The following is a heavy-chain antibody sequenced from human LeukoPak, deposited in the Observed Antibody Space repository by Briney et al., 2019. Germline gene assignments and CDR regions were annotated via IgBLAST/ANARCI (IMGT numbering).Heavy chain of an antibody. J-gene: IGHJ4*02. D-gene: IGHD5-12*01. CDR3: ARDFEEIVATIIGDY. CDR1: GFTFSSYW. CDR2: IKQDGSEK. Sequence: PGGSLRLSCAASGFTFSSYWMSWVRQAPGKGLEWVANIKQDGSEKYYVDSVKGRFTISRDNAKNSLYLQMNSLRAEDTAVYYCARDFEEIVATIIGDYWGQGTLVTVSS. V-gene: IGHV3-7*01.